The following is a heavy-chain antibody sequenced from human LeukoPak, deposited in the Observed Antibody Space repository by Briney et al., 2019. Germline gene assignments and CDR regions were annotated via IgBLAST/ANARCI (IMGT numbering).Heavy chain of an antibody. J-gene: IGHJ6*02. Sequence: GGSLRLSCAASGFTFSSYWMSWVRQAPGKGLEWVANIKQDGSERYYVDSVKGRFTISRDNAKNSLYLQMNSLRAEDTAVYYCARAIAAAYMDVWGQGTTVTVSS. D-gene: IGHD6-13*01. CDR3: ARAIAAAYMDV. CDR2: IKQDGSER. V-gene: IGHV3-7*01. CDR1: GFTFSSYW.